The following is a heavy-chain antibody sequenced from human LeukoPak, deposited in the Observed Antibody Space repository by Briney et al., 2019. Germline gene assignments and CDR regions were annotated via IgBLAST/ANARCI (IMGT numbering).Heavy chain of an antibody. CDR2: IYSGGST. D-gene: IGHD3-22*01. V-gene: IGHV3-53*01. Sequence: GGSMRLSCAVSGFTVSSNYMSWVRQAPGKGLEWVSVIYSGGSTYYADSVKGRFTISRDNSKNTLYLQMNSLRAEDTAVYYCARDKERDDSSGYYYYYGMDVWGQGTTVTVSS. J-gene: IGHJ6*02. CDR1: GFTVSSNY. CDR3: ARDKERDDSSGYYYYYGMDV.